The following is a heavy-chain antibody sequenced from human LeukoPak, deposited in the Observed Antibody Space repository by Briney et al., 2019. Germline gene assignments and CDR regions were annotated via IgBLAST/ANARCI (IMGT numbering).Heavy chain of an antibody. CDR1: GGSISSYY. CDR3: ARSRSIVSGYIYY. V-gene: IGHV4-59*01. D-gene: IGHD3-3*01. J-gene: IGHJ4*02. CDR2: IYYSGST. Sequence: SETLSLTCTVSGGSISSYYWSWIRQPPGKGLEWIGYIYYSGSTNYKSSLKSRVTISVDTSKNQFSLKLSSVTAADTAVYYCARSRSIVSGYIYYWGQGTLVTVSS.